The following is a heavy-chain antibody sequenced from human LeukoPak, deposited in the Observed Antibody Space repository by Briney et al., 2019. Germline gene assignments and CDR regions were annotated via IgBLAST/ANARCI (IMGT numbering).Heavy chain of an antibody. CDR2: IYYSGST. V-gene: IGHV4-39*07. CDR1: GGSISSSSYY. J-gene: IGHJ3*02. D-gene: IGHD6-19*01. CDR3: ARDSRAVAGFDAFDI. Sequence: SETLSLTCTVSGGSISSSSYYWGWIRQPPGKGLEWIGSIYYSGSTYYNPSLKSRVTISVDTSKNQFSLKLSSVTAADTAVYYCARDSRAVAGFDAFDIWGQGTMVTVSS.